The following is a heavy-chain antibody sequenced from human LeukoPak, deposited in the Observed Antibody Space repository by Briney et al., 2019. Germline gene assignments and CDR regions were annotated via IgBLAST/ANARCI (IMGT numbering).Heavy chain of an antibody. CDR3: AREGTRFLEWSIFDY. Sequence: SETLSLTCTVSGGSISSYYWSWIRQPPGKGLEWIGYIYYSGSTNYNPSLKSRVTISVDTSKNQFSLKLSSVTAADTAVYYCAREGTRFLEWSIFDYWGPGTLVTVSS. CDR2: IYYSGST. CDR1: GGSISSYY. V-gene: IGHV4-59*01. J-gene: IGHJ4*02. D-gene: IGHD3-3*01.